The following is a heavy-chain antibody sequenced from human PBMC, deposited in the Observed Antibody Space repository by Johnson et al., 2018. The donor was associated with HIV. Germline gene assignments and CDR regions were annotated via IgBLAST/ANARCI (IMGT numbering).Heavy chain of an antibody. CDR2: IKSTTDGGTT. Sequence: LVESGGGLVQPGGSLRLSCAASGFTVSSNYMSWVRQAPGKGLEWVGRIKSTTDGGTTDYAAPVKGRFTISRDDSKNTLYLQINSLKTEDTAVYYCTTGFAAFDMWGQGTMVSVSS. CDR3: TTGFAAFDM. V-gene: IGHV3-15*01. J-gene: IGHJ3*02. CDR1: GFTVSSNY.